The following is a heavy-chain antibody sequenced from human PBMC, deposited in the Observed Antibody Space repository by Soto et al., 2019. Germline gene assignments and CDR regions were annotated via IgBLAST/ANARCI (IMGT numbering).Heavy chain of an antibody. D-gene: IGHD6-19*01. CDR3: AKDWGSSGWYNWFDS. CDR2: ISHDGFSQ. Sequence: QVQLVESGGGVVQPGTSLRLSCVVSGFTLSNTGVHWVRQAPGKGLEWVAMISHDGFSQYYLDSVKGRFTISRDNSKNTVYLQIHSLRPEDTSVYYCAKDWGSSGWYNWFDSRGQGTLVTVSS. CDR1: GFTLSNTG. V-gene: IGHV3-30*18. J-gene: IGHJ5*01.